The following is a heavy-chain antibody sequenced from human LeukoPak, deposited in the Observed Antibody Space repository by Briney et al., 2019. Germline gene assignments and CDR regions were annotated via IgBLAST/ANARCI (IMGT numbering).Heavy chain of an antibody. J-gene: IGHJ4*02. D-gene: IGHD3-22*01. CDR2: IYYSGST. CDR1: GGSISSGDYY. Sequence: SETLSLTCTVSGGSISSGDYYWSWLRQPPGKGLEWIVYIYYSGSTYYNPSLKSRVSITVDTSKNQFSLKLRSVTAADTAVYYCARARYYYDSSGYYLYYFDYWGQGTLVTVSS. V-gene: IGHV4-30-4*01. CDR3: ARARYYYDSSGYYLYYFDY.